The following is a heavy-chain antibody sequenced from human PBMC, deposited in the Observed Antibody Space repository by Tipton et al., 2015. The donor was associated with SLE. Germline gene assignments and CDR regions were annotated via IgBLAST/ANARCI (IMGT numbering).Heavy chain of an antibody. J-gene: IGHJ3*01. V-gene: IGHV5-51*01. CDR2: IYPGDSDI. Sequence: VQLVQSGAEVKEPGEFLEITWKGSGYNFNTYWIGWVRQMPGKGLEWVGIIYPGDSDIRYSPSFQGQVTISADTSSSTAYLQWRSLKASDTAMYYCARQLGSGAFDFWGQGTVVTVSS. CDR1: GYNFNTYW. D-gene: IGHD7-27*01. CDR3: ARQLGSGAFDF.